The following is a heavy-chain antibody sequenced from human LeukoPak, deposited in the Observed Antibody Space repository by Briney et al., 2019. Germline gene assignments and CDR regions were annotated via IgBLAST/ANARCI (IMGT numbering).Heavy chain of an antibody. J-gene: IGHJ6*03. D-gene: IGHD1-1*01. Sequence: ASVKVSCKASGYSFTSNVISWVRQAPGQGLEWMGWISAYNGNTNYAQKLQGRVTMTTDTSTSTAYMELRSLRSDDTAVYYCARVSWFPGTSYYYMDVWGKGTTVTVSS. CDR3: ARVSWFPGTSYYYMDV. CDR2: ISAYNGNT. CDR1: GYSFTSNV. V-gene: IGHV1-18*01.